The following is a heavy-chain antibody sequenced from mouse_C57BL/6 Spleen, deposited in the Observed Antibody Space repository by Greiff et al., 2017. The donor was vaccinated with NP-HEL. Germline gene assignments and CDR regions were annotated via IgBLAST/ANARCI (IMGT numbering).Heavy chain of an antibody. CDR1: GYSFTGYY. Sequence: EVQLQQSGPELVKPGASVKISCKASGYSFTGYYMNWVKQSPEKSLEWIGEINPSTGGTTYNQKFKAKATLTVDKSSSTAYMQLKSLTSEDSAVYYCARSEDGYYFDYWGQGTTLTVSS. CDR3: ARSEDGYYFDY. CDR2: INPSTGGT. D-gene: IGHD2-3*01. J-gene: IGHJ2*01. V-gene: IGHV1-42*01.